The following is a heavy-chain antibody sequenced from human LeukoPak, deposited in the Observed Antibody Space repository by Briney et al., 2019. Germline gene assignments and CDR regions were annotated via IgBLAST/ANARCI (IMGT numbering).Heavy chain of an antibody. CDR2: INHSGST. V-gene: IGHV4-34*01. J-gene: IGHJ4*02. CDR3: ARGGIAAPGGDYYFDY. CDR1: GGSFSGYY. Sequence: SETPSLTCAVYGGSFSGYYWSWLRQPPGKGLEWLGEINHSGSTNYNPSRKSRVTISVDTSKNQFSLKLSSVTAADTAVYYCARGGIAAPGGDYYFDYWGQGTLVTVSS. D-gene: IGHD6-13*01.